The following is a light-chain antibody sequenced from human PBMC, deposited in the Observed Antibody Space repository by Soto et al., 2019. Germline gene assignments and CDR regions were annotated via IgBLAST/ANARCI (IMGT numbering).Light chain of an antibody. Sequence: QSALTQPASVSGSPGQSITISCTGTSSDVGDYKYVSWYQQHPDKAPKLIIFVNSNRPSGVSNRFSGSKSGNTASLTISGLQAEDEADYYCSSYTSSDTPYVFGTGTKLTVL. CDR3: SSYTSSDTPYV. J-gene: IGLJ1*01. V-gene: IGLV2-14*01. CDR1: SSDVGDYKY. CDR2: VNS.